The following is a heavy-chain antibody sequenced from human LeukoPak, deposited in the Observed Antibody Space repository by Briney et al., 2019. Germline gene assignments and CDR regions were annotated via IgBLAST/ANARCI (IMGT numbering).Heavy chain of an antibody. J-gene: IGHJ4*02. CDR3: ARVATAARPRGGFDY. V-gene: IGHV3-7*01. D-gene: IGHD6-6*01. Sequence: GGSLRLSCAASGFTFSSYWMSWVRQAPGKGLEWVANIKQDGSEKYYVDSVKGRFTTSRDNAKNSLYLQMNSLRVEDTAVYYCARVATAARPRGGFDYWGQGTLVTVSS. CDR1: GFTFSSYW. CDR2: IKQDGSEK.